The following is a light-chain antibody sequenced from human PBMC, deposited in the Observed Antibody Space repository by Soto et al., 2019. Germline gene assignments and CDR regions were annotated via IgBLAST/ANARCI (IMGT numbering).Light chain of an antibody. V-gene: IGKV1-5*03. CDR3: QQYNSYPRT. CDR1: QSISSW. Sequence: DIQMSQSPSTLSASVGDRVTLTFRAGQSISSWLAGYHQKPGKAPKLLIYKASTFHNGVPSRFSGSASGTEFTLTISRLQPDDFATYYCQQYNSYPRTFGQGTKVEIK. J-gene: IGKJ1*01. CDR2: KAS.